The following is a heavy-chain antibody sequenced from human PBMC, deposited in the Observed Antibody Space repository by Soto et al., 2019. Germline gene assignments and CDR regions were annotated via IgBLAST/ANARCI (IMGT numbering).Heavy chain of an antibody. V-gene: IGHV3-23*01. D-gene: IGHD2-2*01. CDR1: GFTFSSFA. CDR2: ISGSGTPT. J-gene: IGHJ5*02. Sequence: EVQLLESGGGLVQPGGSLRLSCAASGFTFSSFAMSWVRQAPGKGLECLSLISGSGTPTLYAESVKGRFSVSRDNSKNTLFLEMNNLRVDDTAIYYCAKSFCSSSSCFFVWVDPWGPGTLVTVSS. CDR3: AKSFCSSSSCFFVWVDP.